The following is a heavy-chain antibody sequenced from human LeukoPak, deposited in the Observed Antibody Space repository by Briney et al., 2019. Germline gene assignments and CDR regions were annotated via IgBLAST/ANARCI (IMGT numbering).Heavy chain of an antibody. CDR2: ISSSGSYI. V-gene: IGHV3-21*01. D-gene: IGHD3-3*01. J-gene: IGHJ4*02. CDR1: GFTFSSYS. Sequence: PGGSLRLSCAASGFTFSSYSMNWVRQAPGKGLEWVSSISSSGSYIYYADSVKGRFTISRDNAKNSLYLQMNSLRAEDTAVYYCASGAGDDFWSGYQYYFDYWGQGTLVTVSS. CDR3: ASGAGDDFWSGYQYYFDY.